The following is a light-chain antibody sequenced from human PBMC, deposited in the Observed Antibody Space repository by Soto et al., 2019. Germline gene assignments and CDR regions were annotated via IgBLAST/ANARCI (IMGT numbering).Light chain of an antibody. CDR1: QRINSD. Sequence: EIVMTQSPATLAVSPGETTRLSCRASQRINSDVAWYQQKLGQTPRLLIHGASTRATGIAARFSGSGSGTAFTLTISGLQSEDFATYFCQQYNYWPVTFGGGTKVEIK. CDR2: GAS. CDR3: QQYNYWPVT. J-gene: IGKJ4*01. V-gene: IGKV3-15*01.